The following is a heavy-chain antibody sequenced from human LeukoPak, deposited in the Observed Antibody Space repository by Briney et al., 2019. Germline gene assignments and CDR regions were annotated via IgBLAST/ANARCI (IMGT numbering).Heavy chain of an antibody. J-gene: IGHJ5*02. CDR3: ARSSPYYYGSGSFINWFDP. CDR2: IYYSGST. Sequence: SETLSLTCTVSGGSISSYYWSWIRQPPGKGLEWIGYIYYSGSTNYNPSLKSRVTISVDTSKNQFSLKLSSVTAADTAVYYCARSSPYYYGSGSFINWFDPWGQGTLVTVSS. CDR1: GGSISSYY. V-gene: IGHV4-59*08. D-gene: IGHD3-10*01.